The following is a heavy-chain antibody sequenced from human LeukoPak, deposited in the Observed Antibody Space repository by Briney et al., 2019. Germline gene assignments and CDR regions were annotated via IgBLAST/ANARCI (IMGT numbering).Heavy chain of an antibody. Sequence: PGGSLRLSCVASGFIFSEYAMNWVRQAPGKGLEWVSVVGGDDTNYYIDSAKGRFTISRDNAKNSLYLQMSNLRAEDTAVYFCARGGGLDVWGQGATVTVSS. CDR1: GFIFSEYA. CDR3: ARGGGLDV. D-gene: IGHD3-16*01. J-gene: IGHJ6*02. V-gene: IGHV3-69-1*01. CDR2: VGGDDTN.